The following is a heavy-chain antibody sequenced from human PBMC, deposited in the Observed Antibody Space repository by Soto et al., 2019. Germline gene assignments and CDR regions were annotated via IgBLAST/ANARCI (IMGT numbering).Heavy chain of an antibody. CDR3: ASGGGYYDFWGGYRPYGMDV. D-gene: IGHD3-3*01. Sequence: SETLSLTCTVSGGSISSGDYYWSWIRQPPGKGLEWIGYIYYSGSTYYNPSLKSRVTISVDTSKNQFSLKLSSVTAADTAVYYCASGGGYYDFWGGYRPYGMDVWGQGTTVTVSS. J-gene: IGHJ6*02. CDR2: IYYSGST. CDR1: GGSISSGDYY. V-gene: IGHV4-30-4*01.